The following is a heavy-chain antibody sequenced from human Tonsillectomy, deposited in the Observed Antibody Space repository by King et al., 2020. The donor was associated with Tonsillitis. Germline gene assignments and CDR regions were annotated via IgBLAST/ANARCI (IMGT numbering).Heavy chain of an antibody. Sequence: VQLVESGGGLVKPGGSLRLSCAASGFTFSNYRISWVRQAPGKGLEWVSSISSRTSYIYFADSVKGRFTISRDNANNSLYLQMNSLRVGDTAVYFCAREIVVPAALEHAYDIWGQGTMVTVSS. D-gene: IGHD2-2*01. J-gene: IGHJ3*02. V-gene: IGHV3-21*01. CDR1: GFTFSNYR. CDR3: AREIVVPAALEHAYDI. CDR2: ISSRTSYI.